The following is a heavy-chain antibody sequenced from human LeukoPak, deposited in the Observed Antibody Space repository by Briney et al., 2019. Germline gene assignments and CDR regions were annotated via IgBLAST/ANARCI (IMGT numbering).Heavy chain of an antibody. CDR3: ARGWFDD. CDR2: ISSSGGTI. J-gene: IGHJ5*02. V-gene: IGHV3-48*03. Sequence: GGSLRLSCAASTFTFSNDEMNWVRQAPGKGLEWVSYISSSGGTIYYADSVKGRVTISRDNAKNSLYLQMNRLRAEDTAVYYCARGWFDDWGQGALVTVSS. CDR1: TFTFSNDE.